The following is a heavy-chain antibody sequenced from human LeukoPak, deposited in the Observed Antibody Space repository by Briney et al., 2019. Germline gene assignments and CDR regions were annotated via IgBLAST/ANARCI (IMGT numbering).Heavy chain of an antibody. CDR1: VYTFTIYD. J-gene: IGHJ5*02. V-gene: IGHV1-8*01. D-gene: IGHD5-18*01. CDR3: AREGSGYSYGDNWFDP. CDR2: MNPNSGNT. Sequence: ASVTVSFTASVYTFTIYDINWVRQAPGQGLEWMGWMNPNSGNTGYAQKFQGRVTMTRNTSISTAYMELSSLRSEDTAVYYCAREGSGYSYGDNWFDPWGQGTLVTVSS.